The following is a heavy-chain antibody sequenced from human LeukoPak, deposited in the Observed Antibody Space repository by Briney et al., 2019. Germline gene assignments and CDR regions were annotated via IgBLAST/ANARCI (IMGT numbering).Heavy chain of an antibody. J-gene: IGHJ1*01. CDR3: AGRGQRYFRD. CDR1: GDSISSDY. Sequence: SETLSLTCSVSGDSISSDYWSWIRQPPGKGLEWIGYINRIGNTDYNPSLKSRVTISLDTSKNQLSLNLTSVTAADTAVYYCAGRGQRYFRDWGQGTLVSVSS. CDR2: INRIGNT. D-gene: IGHD3-9*01. V-gene: IGHV4-4*08.